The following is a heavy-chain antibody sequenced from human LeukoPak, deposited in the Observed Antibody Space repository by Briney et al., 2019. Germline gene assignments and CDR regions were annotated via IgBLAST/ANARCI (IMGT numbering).Heavy chain of an antibody. CDR1: GFTFSSYA. CDR3: ARDPSVMTHFDY. CDR2: ISGSGGST. V-gene: IGHV3-23*01. D-gene: IGHD2-21*02. Sequence: GGSLRLSCAASGFTFSSYAMSWVRQAPGKGLEWVSAISGSGGSTYYADSVKGRFTISRDNSKNTLYLQMNSLRAEDTAVYYCARDPSVMTHFDYWGRGTLVTVSS. J-gene: IGHJ4*02.